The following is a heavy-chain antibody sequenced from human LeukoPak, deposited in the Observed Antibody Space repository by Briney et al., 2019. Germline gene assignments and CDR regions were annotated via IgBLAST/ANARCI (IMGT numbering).Heavy chain of an antibody. J-gene: IGHJ3*01. CDR3: ARGPGYYYDSSGYWGL. Sequence: SETLSVTCTVSGGSISSSSYYWGWIRQPPGKGLEWIGEINHSGSTNYNPSLKSRVTISVDTSKNQFSLKLSSVTAADTAVYYCARGPGYYYDSSGYWGLWGQGTMVTVSS. V-gene: IGHV4-39*07. CDR1: GGSISSSSYY. CDR2: INHSGST. D-gene: IGHD3-22*01.